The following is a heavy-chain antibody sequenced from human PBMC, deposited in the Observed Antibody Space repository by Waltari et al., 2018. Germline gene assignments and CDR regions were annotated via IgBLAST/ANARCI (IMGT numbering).Heavy chain of an antibody. CDR1: GGSISSSSYY. Sequence: QLQLQESGPGLVKPSETLSLTCTVSGGSISSSSYYWGWIRQPPGKGLEWIGSIYYSGSTYYNPSLKSRVTISVDTSKNQFSLKLSSVTAADTAVYYCARLGAAAGREDYWGQGTLVTVSS. V-gene: IGHV4-39*07. CDR3: ARLGAAAGREDY. CDR2: IYYSGST. J-gene: IGHJ4*02. D-gene: IGHD6-13*01.